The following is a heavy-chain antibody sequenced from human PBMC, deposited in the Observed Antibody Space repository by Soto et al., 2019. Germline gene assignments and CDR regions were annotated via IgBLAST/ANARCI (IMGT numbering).Heavy chain of an antibody. V-gene: IGHV4-4*07. CDR2: IYSDGTT. D-gene: IGHD5-18*01. CDR1: GGAISGYY. Sequence: SETLSLTCIVSGGAISGYYWSWIRQPAGKELEWIGRIYSDGTTNYNPSLKGRDTMSVDQSKKQSALKLTSVTVTDAAMYFCARDPRYSSDSFESWGQGVLVTVSS. J-gene: IGHJ4*02. CDR3: ARDPRYSSDSFES.